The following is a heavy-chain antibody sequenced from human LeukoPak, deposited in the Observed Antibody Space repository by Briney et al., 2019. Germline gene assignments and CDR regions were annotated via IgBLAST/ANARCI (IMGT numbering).Heavy chain of an antibody. CDR3: ARLHSSGWPLDSFDI. Sequence: ASVKVSCKASGYTFTNYAISWVRQAPGQGLEWMGWIGAYNGNTNYAQNLQGRVTMTIDTSTTTAYMELRSLRFDDTAVYYCARLHSSGWPLDSFDIWGQGTMITVSS. J-gene: IGHJ3*02. CDR2: IGAYNGNT. CDR1: GYTFTNYA. D-gene: IGHD6-19*01. V-gene: IGHV1-18*01.